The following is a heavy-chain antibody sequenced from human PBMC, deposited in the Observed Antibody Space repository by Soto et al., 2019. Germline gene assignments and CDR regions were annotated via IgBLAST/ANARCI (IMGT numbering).Heavy chain of an antibody. D-gene: IGHD3-22*01. CDR2: IYYSGST. CDR1: GGSISSYY. J-gene: IGHJ4*02. CDR3: ATQYYSDRSGYYLDY. V-gene: IGHV4-59*08. Sequence: PSETLSLTCTVSGGSISSYYWSWIRQPPGKGLEWIGYIYYSGSTNYNPSLKSRVTISVDTSKNQFSLKLSSVTAADTAVYYCATQYYSDRSGYYLDYWGQGTLVTVSS.